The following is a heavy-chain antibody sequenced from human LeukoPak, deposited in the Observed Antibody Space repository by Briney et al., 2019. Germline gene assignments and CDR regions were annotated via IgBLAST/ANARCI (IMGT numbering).Heavy chain of an antibody. J-gene: IGHJ3*02. D-gene: IGHD1-26*01. CDR2: ISSSGSTI. Sequence: GGSLRLSCAASGFTFSSYEMNWVRQAPGKGLEWVSYISSSGSTIYYADSVKGRFTISRDNAKNSLYLQMNSLRAEDTAVYYCARDFRPGIVGATNAFDIWGQGTMVTVSS. V-gene: IGHV3-48*03. CDR3: ARDFRPGIVGATNAFDI. CDR1: GFTFSSYE.